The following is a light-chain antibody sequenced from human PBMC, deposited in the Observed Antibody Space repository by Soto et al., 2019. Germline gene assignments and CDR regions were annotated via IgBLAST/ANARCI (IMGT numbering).Light chain of an antibody. V-gene: IGLV2-14*01. CDR1: SSDVGGYNY. J-gene: IGLJ1*01. CDR2: DVS. CDR3: SSYTSSSTLYV. Sequence: QSALTQPASVSGSPGQSITISCTGTSSDVGGYNYVSWYQQHPGKAPKLMIYDVSNRPSGVSNRFSGSKSSNTASLTISGLQAEDAADYYCSSYTSSSTLYVFGTGAKLTVL.